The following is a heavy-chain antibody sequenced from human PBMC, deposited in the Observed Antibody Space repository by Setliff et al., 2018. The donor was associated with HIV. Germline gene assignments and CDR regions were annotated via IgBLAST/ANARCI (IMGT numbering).Heavy chain of an antibody. V-gene: IGHV4-61*02. CDR3: ARVGGKGYSNFLNS. CDR2: VYTTGST. Sequence: SETLSLTCIVSSGSINSGSYYWSWVRQPAGKGLEWIGRVYTTGSTNYNPSLKSRVAISVDASKNRFSLNLTSVTAADTAIYFCARVGGKGYSNFLNSWGQGALVTVSS. D-gene: IGHD4-4*01. J-gene: IGHJ4*02. CDR1: SGSINSGSYY.